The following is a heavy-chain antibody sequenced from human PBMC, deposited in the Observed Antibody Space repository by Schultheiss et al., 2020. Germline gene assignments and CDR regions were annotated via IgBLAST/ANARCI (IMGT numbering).Heavy chain of an antibody. CDR1: GFTLATYS. J-gene: IGHJ4*02. CDR3: ARVRLGGSYGFDY. Sequence: GGSLRLSCAASGFTLATYSMIWVRQAPGKGLEWVGRIKSKTDGGTTDYAAPVKGRFTISRDDSKSITYLQMNSLRAEDTAVYYCARVRLGGSYGFDYWGQGTLVNVSS. V-gene: IGHV3-15*01. D-gene: IGHD1-26*01. CDR2: IKSKTDGGTT.